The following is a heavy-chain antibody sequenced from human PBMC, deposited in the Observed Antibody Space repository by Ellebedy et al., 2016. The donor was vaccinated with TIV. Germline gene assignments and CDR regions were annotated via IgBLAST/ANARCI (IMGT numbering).Heavy chain of an antibody. D-gene: IGHD1-1*01. Sequence: ASVQVSCXASGYKFTGYYMHWLRQAPGQRPEWMGWVNPNSGDSKFALNFQGRVSMTRDTSVTTVYMDLSDLRSDDTAVYYCAAGTNGTTGWFAPWGQGTLVSVSS. J-gene: IGHJ5*02. CDR3: AAGTNGTTGWFAP. V-gene: IGHV1-2*02. CDR2: VNPNSGDS. CDR1: GYKFTGYY.